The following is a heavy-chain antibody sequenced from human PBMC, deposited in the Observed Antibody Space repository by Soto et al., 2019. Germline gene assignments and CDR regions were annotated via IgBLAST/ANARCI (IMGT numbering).Heavy chain of an antibody. Sequence: EVQLVESGGGLVQPGGSLRLSCAASGFTFSNYWMNWVRQAPGKGLEWVANINEDGSENYFVDSAKGRFTISRDNAKKSLYLQMSSLRAEDTAVYYCARDLFDYWGQGTLVTVSS. CDR1: GFTFSNYW. J-gene: IGHJ4*02. CDR2: INEDGSEN. CDR3: ARDLFDY. V-gene: IGHV3-7*01.